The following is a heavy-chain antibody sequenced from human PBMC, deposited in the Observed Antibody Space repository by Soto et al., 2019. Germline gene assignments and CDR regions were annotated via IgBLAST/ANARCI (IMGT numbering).Heavy chain of an antibody. Sequence: SSETLSLTCAVSGGSISSSNCWSWVRQPPGKGLEWIGEIYHSGSTNFNPSLKSRVTISVDTSKNQFSLKLSSVTAADTAVYYCATQEVGGSYVYTFDPWGQGTLVTVSS. CDR3: ATQEVGGSYVYTFDP. D-gene: IGHD1-26*01. CDR2: IYHSGST. V-gene: IGHV4-4*02. J-gene: IGHJ5*02. CDR1: GGSISSSNC.